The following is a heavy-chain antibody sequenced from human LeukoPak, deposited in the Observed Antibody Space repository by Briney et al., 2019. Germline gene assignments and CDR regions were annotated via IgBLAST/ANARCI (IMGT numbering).Heavy chain of an antibody. CDR3: AATAGGYSYGSFDY. CDR1: GFTFTSSA. V-gene: IGHV1-58*01. J-gene: IGHJ4*02. CDR2: IVVGSGNT. D-gene: IGHD5-18*01. Sequence: SVKVSCKASGFTFTSSAVQWVRQARGLRLEWIGWIVVGSGNTNYAQKFQERVTITRDMSTSTAYMELSSLRSEDTAVYYCAATAGGYSYGSFDYWGQGTLVTVSS.